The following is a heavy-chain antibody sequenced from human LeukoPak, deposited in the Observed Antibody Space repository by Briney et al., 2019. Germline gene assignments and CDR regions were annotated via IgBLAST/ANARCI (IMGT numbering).Heavy chain of an antibody. CDR2: ISSSSSYT. D-gene: IGHD4-11*01. J-gene: IGHJ6*02. Sequence: KSGGSLRLSCVASGFTFSDYYMSWIRQAPGKGLEWVSYISSSSSYTNYADSVKGRFTISRDNAKNSLYLQMNSLRAEDTAVYYCARAPHYSNYGPYYYGMDVWGQGTTVTVSS. CDR1: GFTFSDYY. V-gene: IGHV3-11*06. CDR3: ARAPHYSNYGPYYYGMDV.